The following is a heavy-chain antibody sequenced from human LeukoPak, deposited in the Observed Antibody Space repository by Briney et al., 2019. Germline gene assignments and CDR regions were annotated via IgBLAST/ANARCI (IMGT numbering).Heavy chain of an antibody. J-gene: IGHJ4*02. CDR1: GCTFNTYA. V-gene: IGHV3-23*01. D-gene: IGHD4-17*01. CDR3: AKGTGYGDLPFDY. CDR2: ISGSGGST. Sequence: GGSLRLSCAASGCTFNTYAMSWVRQAPGKGLEWVSGISGSGGSTYYADSVKGRFTISRDNSKNTLFLQMNSLRADDTAVYYCAKGTGYGDLPFDYWGQGTLVTVSS.